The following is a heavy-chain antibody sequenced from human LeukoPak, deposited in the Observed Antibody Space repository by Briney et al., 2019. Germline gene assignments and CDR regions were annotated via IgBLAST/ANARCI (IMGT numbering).Heavy chain of an antibody. V-gene: IGHV4-59*05. CDR3: ARVPTSSFDY. Sequence: PSETLSLTCTVTGDSMGTYYWSLIRQPAGKGLEWIGSIYYSGSTYYNPSLKSRVTISVDTSKNQFSLKLSSVTAADTAVYYCARVPTSSFDYWGQGTLVTVSS. CDR1: GDSMGTYY. J-gene: IGHJ4*02. CDR2: IYYSGST.